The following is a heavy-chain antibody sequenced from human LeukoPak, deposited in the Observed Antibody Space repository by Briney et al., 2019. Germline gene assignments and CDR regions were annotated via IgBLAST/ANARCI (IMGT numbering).Heavy chain of an antibody. D-gene: IGHD3-9*01. CDR2: INSDGSAT. V-gene: IGHV3-74*01. J-gene: IGHJ4*02. CDR3: ATRPGYYFYFDY. CDR1: GFPFSSYW. Sequence: GGSLRLSCAASGFPFSSYWMHWVCQVPGKGLLWVSRINSDGSATIYADSVRGRFTISRDNAKNTLYLQMSGLRVEDTAVYHCATRPGYYFYFDYWGQGTLVTVSS.